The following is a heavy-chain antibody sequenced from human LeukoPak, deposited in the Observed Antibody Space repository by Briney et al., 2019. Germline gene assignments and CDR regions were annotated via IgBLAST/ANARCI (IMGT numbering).Heavy chain of an antibody. CDR1: GGSINSSSSY. CDR2: IYYSGNT. J-gene: IGHJ5*02. V-gene: IGHV4-39*07. CDR3: ARDGGEKGWFDP. Sequence: PSETLSLTCTVSGGSINSSSSYWDWIRQPPGKGLEWIGSIYYSGNTYYNPSLKSRLTISVDTSKNQFSLKLSSVTAADTAVYCCARDGGEKGWFDPWGQGTLVTVSS.